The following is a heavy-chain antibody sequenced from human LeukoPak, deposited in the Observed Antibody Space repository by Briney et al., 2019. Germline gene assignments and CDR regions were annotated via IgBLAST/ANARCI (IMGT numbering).Heavy chain of an antibody. D-gene: IGHD3-10*01. V-gene: IGHV4-38-2*02. CDR3: ARVGWVGFGELLSNYYYMDV. CDR2: ICHNGNT. J-gene: IGHJ6*03. Sequence: SETLSLTCSVSDYPFSSGYCWGWIRQPPGKGLECISLICHNGNTYYNPSLKSRVTISVDTSKNQFSLKLSSVTAADTAVYYCARVGWVGFGELLSNYYYMDVWGKGTTVTVSS. CDR1: DYPFSSGYC.